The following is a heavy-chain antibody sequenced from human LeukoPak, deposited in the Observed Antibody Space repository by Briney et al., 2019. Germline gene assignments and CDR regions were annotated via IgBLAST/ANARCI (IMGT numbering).Heavy chain of an antibody. D-gene: IGHD3-22*01. V-gene: IGHV4-39*01. J-gene: IGHJ3*02. Sequence: SETLSLTCTVSGGSISSSSYYWGWIRQPPGKGLEWIGSIYYSGSTYYNPSLKSRVTISVDTSKNQFSLKLSSVTAADTAVYYCARATYYYDSSGPRPNAAFDIWGQGTMVTVSS. CDR1: GGSISSSSYY. CDR2: IYYSGST. CDR3: ARATYYYDSSGPRPNAAFDI.